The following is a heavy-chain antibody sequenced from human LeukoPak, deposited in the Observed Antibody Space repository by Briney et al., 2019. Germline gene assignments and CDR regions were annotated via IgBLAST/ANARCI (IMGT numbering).Heavy chain of an antibody. CDR1: GFTLDDYA. D-gene: IGHD3-10*02. CDR2: ITWNSDNI. V-gene: IGHV3-9*03. J-gene: IGHJ4*02. CDR3: AKDRGSMFLYFDY. Sequence: PGGSLRLSCAASGFTLDDYAMHWVRQAPGKGLEWVSGITWNSDNIAYADSVKGRFTISRDNAKKSLYLQMNSLRAEDMALYYCAKDRGSMFLYFDYWGQGTLVTVSS.